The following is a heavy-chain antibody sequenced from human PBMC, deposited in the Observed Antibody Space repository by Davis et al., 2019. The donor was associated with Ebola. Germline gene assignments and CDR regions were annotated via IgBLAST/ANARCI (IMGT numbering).Heavy chain of an antibody. CDR2: ISGSGGST. CDR1: GFTFSSYA. D-gene: IGHD2-15*01. Sequence: GESLKISCAASGFTFSSYAMSWVRQAPGKGLEWVSAISGSGGSTYYADSVKGRFTISRDNSKNTLYLQMNSLRAEDTAVYYCARDRVRIGIVVVVAAGSHGMDVWGKGTTVTVSS. V-gene: IGHV3-23*01. J-gene: IGHJ6*04. CDR3: ARDRVRIGIVVVVAAGSHGMDV.